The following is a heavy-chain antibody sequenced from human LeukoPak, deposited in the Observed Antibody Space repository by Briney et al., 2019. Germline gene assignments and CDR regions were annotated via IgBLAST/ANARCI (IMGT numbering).Heavy chain of an antibody. CDR2: ISYDGSNK. CDR3: ARGPYSSGYFYYFDY. V-gene: IGHV3-30*04. D-gene: IGHD3-22*01. CDR1: GFTFSSYA. Sequence: GGSLRLSCAASGFTFSSYAMHWVRQAPGKGLEWVAVISYDGSNKYYADSVKGRFTISRDNSKNTLYLQMNSPRAEDTAVYYCARGPYSSGYFYYFDYWGQGTLVTVSS. J-gene: IGHJ4*02.